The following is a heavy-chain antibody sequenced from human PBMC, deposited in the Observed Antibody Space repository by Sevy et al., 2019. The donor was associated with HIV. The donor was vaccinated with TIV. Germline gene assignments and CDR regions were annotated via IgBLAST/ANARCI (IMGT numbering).Heavy chain of an antibody. CDR1: GFTISRYS. Sequence: GGSLRLSCAASGFTISRYSMNWVRQAPGKGLEWVSSISSSSSYVYYADSVKGRFTISRDNAKNSLYLQMNSLRAEDTAVYYCAIAVAGAFDYWGQGTLVTVSS. CDR3: AIAVAGAFDY. J-gene: IGHJ4*02. V-gene: IGHV3-21*01. D-gene: IGHD6-19*01. CDR2: ISSSSSYV.